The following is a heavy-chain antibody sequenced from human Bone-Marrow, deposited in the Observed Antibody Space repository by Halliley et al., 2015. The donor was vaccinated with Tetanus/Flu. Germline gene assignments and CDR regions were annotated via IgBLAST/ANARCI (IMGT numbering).Heavy chain of an antibody. D-gene: IGHD6-13*01. Sequence: LEWICYSYYRGGPFFTPSLKSRVTRSIDTSNNQFSRKLSSVTAGDTAVFYCARGVADRNWFDPWGQGTLVTVSS. V-gene: IGHV4-31*02. CDR2: SYYRGGP. CDR3: ARGVADRNWFDP. J-gene: IGHJ5*02.